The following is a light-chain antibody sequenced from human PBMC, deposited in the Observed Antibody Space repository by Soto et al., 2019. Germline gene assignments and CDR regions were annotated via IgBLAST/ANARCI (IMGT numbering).Light chain of an antibody. J-gene: IGKJ4*01. CDR1: QRVSIL. V-gene: IGKV3-20*01. CDR3: QQYGSSPS. CDR2: GAT. Sequence: EIVLTQSPGTLSLSPGERATLSCRASQRVSILLAWYQQKPGQAPRLLIHGATTRATGIPARFSGSGSGTEFILTISRLEPEDFTVYYCQQYGSSPSFGGGTKVDIK.